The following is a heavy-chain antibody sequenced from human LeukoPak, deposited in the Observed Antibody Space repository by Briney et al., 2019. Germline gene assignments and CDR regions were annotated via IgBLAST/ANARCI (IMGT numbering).Heavy chain of an antibody. CDR3: DGRLLHFGSGDDDAFHS. D-gene: IGHD3-3*02. Sequence: HAPGQELEWMGLINPNSGGTNYAQKFQGRVTMTRDTSISTAYMELCRLRSDDTAVYYCDGRLLHFGSGDDDAFHSWGQGTMVTVSS. CDR2: INPNSGGT. V-gene: IGHV1-2*02. J-gene: IGHJ3*02.